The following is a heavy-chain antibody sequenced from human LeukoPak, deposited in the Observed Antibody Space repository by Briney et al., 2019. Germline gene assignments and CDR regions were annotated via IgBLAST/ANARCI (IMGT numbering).Heavy chain of an antibody. CDR1: GGSIGSYY. J-gene: IGHJ4*02. V-gene: IGHV4-59*08. CDR2: IYYSGST. CDR3: ARSGQLRYFDWHYFDY. Sequence: SETLSLTCTVSGGSIGSYYWSWIRQPPGKGLEWIGYIYYSGSTNYNPSLKSRVTISVDTSKNQFSLKLSSVTAADTAVYYGARSGQLRYFDWHYFDYWGQGTLVTVSS. D-gene: IGHD3-9*01.